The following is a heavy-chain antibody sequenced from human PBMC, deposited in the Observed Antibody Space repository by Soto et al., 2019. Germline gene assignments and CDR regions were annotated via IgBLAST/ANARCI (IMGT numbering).Heavy chain of an antibody. CDR1: GGSISSSSYY. J-gene: IGHJ4*02. Sequence: QLQLQESGPGLVKPSETLSLTCTVSGGSISSSSYYWGWIRQPPGKGLEWIGSIYYSGSTYYNPSLKSRVTISVDTSKNQFSLKLSSVTAADTAVYYCVGDRSGYYYFDYWGQGTLVTVSS. D-gene: IGHD3-22*01. CDR2: IYYSGST. V-gene: IGHV4-39*01. CDR3: VGDRSGYYYFDY.